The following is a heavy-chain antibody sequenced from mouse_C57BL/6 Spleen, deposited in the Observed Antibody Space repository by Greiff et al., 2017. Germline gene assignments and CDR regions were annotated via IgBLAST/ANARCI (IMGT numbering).Heavy chain of an antibody. V-gene: IGHV1-15*01. CDR2: IDPETGGT. J-gene: IGHJ3*01. Sequence: VQRVESGAELVRPGASVTLSCKASGYTFTDYEMHWVKQTPVHGLEWIGAIDPETGGTAYNQKFKGKAILTADKSSSTAYMELRSLTSEDSAVYYCTRGGTGFAYWGQGTLVTVSA. CDR1: GYTFTDYE. D-gene: IGHD2-14*01. CDR3: TRGGTGFAY.